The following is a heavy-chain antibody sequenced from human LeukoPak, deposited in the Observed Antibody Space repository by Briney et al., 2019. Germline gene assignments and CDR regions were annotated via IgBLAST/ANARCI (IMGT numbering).Heavy chain of an antibody. J-gene: IGHJ4*02. D-gene: IGHD6-19*01. CDR1: GGSISSSSYY. Sequence: SETLSLTCTVSGGSISSSSYYWGWIRQPPGKGLEWIGSIYYSGSTYYNPSLKSRVTISADTSKNQFSLKLSSVTAADTAVYYCARDRRIAVAGTDYWGQGTLVTVSS. CDR3: ARDRRIAVAGTDY. CDR2: IYYSGST. V-gene: IGHV4-39*07.